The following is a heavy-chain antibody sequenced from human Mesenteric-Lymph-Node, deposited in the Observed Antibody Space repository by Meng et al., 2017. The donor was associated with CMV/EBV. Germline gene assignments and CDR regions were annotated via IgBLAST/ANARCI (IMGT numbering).Heavy chain of an antibody. CDR3: ARGPFEESTSTFYF. J-gene: IGHJ4*02. CDR1: GFTFRNYW. CDR2: ISKDGRNT. V-gene: IGHV3-74*01. Sequence: GESLKISCVASGFTFRNYWMHWVRQAPGKGLVWVSRISKDGRNTNYADSVKGRFTISRDNAKNTLYLQMNNLGAEDSAVYCCARGPFEESTSTFYFWGQGTLVTVSS. D-gene: IGHD2/OR15-2a*01.